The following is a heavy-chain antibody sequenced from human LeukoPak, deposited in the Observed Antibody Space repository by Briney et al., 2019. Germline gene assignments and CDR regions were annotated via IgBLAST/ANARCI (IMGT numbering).Heavy chain of an antibody. CDR1: GFTFSNAW. Sequence: GGSLRLSCAASGFTFSNAWMNWVRQAPGKGLERVGCVESKTDGGTTDYAAPVKGRFTISRDDSKNTLYLQMNSLKTEDTAMYYCTSSPLIAVAGNLDYWGQGTLVTVSS. J-gene: IGHJ4*02. D-gene: IGHD6-19*01. V-gene: IGHV3-15*04. CDR3: TSSPLIAVAGNLDY. CDR2: VESKTDGGTT.